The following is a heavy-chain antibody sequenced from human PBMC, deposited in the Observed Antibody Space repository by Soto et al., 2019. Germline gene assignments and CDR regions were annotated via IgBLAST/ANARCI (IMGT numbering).Heavy chain of an antibody. CDR2: ISAGGATT. Sequence: VQLWESGGGLVQPGGSLRLSCAASGFTFSKYAMSWVRQAPGKGLECVSGISAGGATTYYADSVKGRFTISRDNSKNTVYLQMNSLRAEDAAVYFCAKGDSSTRGFRFSWGQGTLVTVSS. J-gene: IGHJ5*02. D-gene: IGHD5-12*01. CDR1: GFTFSKYA. CDR3: AKGDSSTRGFRFS. V-gene: IGHV3-23*01.